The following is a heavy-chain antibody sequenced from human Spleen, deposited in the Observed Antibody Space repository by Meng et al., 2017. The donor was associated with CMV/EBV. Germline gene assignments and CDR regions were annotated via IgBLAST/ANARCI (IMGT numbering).Heavy chain of an antibody. D-gene: IGHD6-6*01. CDR3: AKNIEYSSSSGVDH. CDR2: VNPSGGST. V-gene: IGHV1-46*01. CDR1: GYTFSSHD. J-gene: IGHJ4*02. Sequence: ASVKVSCKASGYTFSSHDINWVRQAPGQGLEWMGIVNPSGGSTTYAQKFQGRVTMTSDTSTSTVYMELSSLRSQDTAVYYCAKNIEYSSSSGVDHWGQGTLVTVSS.